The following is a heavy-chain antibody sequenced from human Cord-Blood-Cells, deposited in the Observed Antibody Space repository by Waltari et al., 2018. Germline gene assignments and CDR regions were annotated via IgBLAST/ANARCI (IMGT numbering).Heavy chain of an antibody. CDR3: ARFLVGATDY. J-gene: IGHJ4*02. CDR1: GGSISSSSYY. D-gene: IGHD1-26*01. CDR2: IYYSGRT. Sequence: QLQLQESGPGLVKPSETLSLTCTVSGGSISSSSYYWGWVRQPPGKGLEWIGSIYYSGRTYYNPSLKSRVTIAVDTSKNQFSLTLSSVTAADTAVYYWARFLVGATDYWGQGTLVTVSS. V-gene: IGHV4-39*07.